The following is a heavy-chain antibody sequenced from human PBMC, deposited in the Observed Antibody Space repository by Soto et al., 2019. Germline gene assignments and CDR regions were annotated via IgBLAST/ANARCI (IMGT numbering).Heavy chain of an antibody. CDR3: ARVTPYYDFWRTAYYGMDV. CDR2: IKQDGSEK. Sequence: GGSLRLSCAASGFTFSSYWMSWVRQAPGKGLEWVANIKQDGSEKYYVDSVKGRFTISRDNAKNSLYLQMNSLRAEDTAVYYCARVTPYYDFWRTAYYGMDVWGQGTTVTVSS. J-gene: IGHJ6*02. D-gene: IGHD3-3*01. V-gene: IGHV3-7*03. CDR1: GFTFSSYW.